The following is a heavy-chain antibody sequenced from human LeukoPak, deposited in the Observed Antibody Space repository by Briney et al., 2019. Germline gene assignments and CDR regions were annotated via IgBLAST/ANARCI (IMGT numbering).Heavy chain of an antibody. CDR1: GGSISSGGYY. D-gene: IGHD5-18*01. CDR2: IYYSGST. CDR3: ASGGYGLAFDY. Sequence: SQTLSLTCTVSGGSISSGGYYWSWIRQHLGKGLECIGYIYYSGSTYYNPSLKSRVTISVDTSKKQFSLKLSSVTAADTAVYYCASGGYGLAFDYWGQGTLVTVSS. J-gene: IGHJ4*02. V-gene: IGHV4-31*03.